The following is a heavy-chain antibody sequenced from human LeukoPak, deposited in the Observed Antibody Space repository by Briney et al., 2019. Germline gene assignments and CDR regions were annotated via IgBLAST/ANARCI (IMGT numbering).Heavy chain of an antibody. CDR3: AKEHRSITNFGAGAY. J-gene: IGHJ4*02. D-gene: IGHD3-3*01. V-gene: IGHV3-23*01. CDR1: GFTFSSYA. Sequence: GGSLRLSCAASGFTFSSYAMSWVRQAPGKGLEWVSAISGSGGSTYYADSVKGRFTISRDNFKNTLYLQMNSLRAEDTAVYYCAKEHRSITNFGAGAYWGQGTLVTVSS. CDR2: ISGSGGST.